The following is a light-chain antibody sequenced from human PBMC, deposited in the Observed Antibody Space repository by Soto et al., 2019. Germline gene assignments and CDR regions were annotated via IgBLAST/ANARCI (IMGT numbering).Light chain of an antibody. CDR3: SSYSTIATLV. J-gene: IGLJ2*01. Sequence: QSALTQPASVSGSPGQSIAISCTGTSSDVGSYNSVSWYQQFPGKAPKLILYAVTNRPSGVSNRFSGSKSGNTASLTTSGLQAEYVADYFCSSYSTIATLVFG. CDR2: AVT. CDR1: SSDVGSYNS. V-gene: IGLV2-14*01.